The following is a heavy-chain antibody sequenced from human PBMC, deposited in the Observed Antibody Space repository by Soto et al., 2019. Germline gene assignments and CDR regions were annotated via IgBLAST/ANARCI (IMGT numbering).Heavy chain of an antibody. D-gene: IGHD6-6*01. CDR2: INPNSGST. CDR1: GYTFTRYY. V-gene: IGHV1-46*03. J-gene: IGHJ4*02. CDR3: ATYSSSSGRVDY. Sequence: ASVKVSCKASGYTFTRYYMHWVRQAPGQGLEWMGIINPNSGSTSYAQKFQGRVTMTRDTSTSTVYMELSSLRSEDTAVYYCATYSSSSGRVDYWGQGTLVTVSS.